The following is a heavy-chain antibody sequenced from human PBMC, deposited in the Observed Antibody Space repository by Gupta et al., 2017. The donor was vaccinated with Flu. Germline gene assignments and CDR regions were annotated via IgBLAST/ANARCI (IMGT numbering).Heavy chain of an antibody. D-gene: IGHD4-17*01. CDR3: ATLPLRRFGATVRENDAFDI. CDR1: TFSSYS. Sequence: TFSSYSMNWVRQAPGKGLEWVSSISSSSSYIYYADSVKGRFTISRDNAKNSLYLQMNSLRAEDTAVYYCATLPLRRFGATVRENDAFDIWGQGTMVTVSS. J-gene: IGHJ3*02. V-gene: IGHV3-21*01. CDR2: ISSSSSYI.